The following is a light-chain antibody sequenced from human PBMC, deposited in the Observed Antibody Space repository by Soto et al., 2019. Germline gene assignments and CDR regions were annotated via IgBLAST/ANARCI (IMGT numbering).Light chain of an antibody. Sequence: QAVVTQPPSVSGAPGQSVTISCTGSSSNIGANNDVHWYQQLPGTAPKLLIYHNTNRPSGVPGRFSGSKSGTSASLAITGLQAEDEADYYCQSYDTSLSGYVFGTGTKLTVL. J-gene: IGLJ1*01. CDR1: SSNIGANND. CDR2: HNT. V-gene: IGLV1-40*01. CDR3: QSYDTSLSGYV.